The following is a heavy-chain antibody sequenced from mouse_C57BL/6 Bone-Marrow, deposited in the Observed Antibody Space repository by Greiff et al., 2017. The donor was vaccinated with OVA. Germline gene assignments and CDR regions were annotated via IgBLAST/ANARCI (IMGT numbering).Heavy chain of an antibody. Sequence: DVKLQESGTVLARPGASVKMSCKTSGYTFTSYWMHWVKQRPGQGLEWIGAIYPGNSDTSYNQKFKGKAKLTAVTSASTAYMELSSLTNEDSAVYYCTRIFKLLRRYYFDYWGQGTTLTVSS. J-gene: IGHJ2*01. CDR2: IYPGNSDT. D-gene: IGHD1-2*01. V-gene: IGHV1-5*01. CDR1: GYTFTSYW. CDR3: TRIFKLLRRYYFDY.